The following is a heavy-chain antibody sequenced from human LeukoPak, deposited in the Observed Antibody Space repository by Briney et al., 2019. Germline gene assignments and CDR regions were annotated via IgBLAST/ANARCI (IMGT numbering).Heavy chain of an antibody. CDR3: AELGITMIGGV. Sequence: GGSLRLSCAASGFTFSSYEMNWVRQAPGKGLEWVSYISSSGSTIYYADSVKGRLTISGDNAKNSLYLQMNGLRAEDTAVYYCAELGITMIGGVWGKGTTVTISS. CDR1: GFTFSSYE. D-gene: IGHD3-10*02. CDR2: ISSSGSTI. V-gene: IGHV3-48*03. J-gene: IGHJ6*04.